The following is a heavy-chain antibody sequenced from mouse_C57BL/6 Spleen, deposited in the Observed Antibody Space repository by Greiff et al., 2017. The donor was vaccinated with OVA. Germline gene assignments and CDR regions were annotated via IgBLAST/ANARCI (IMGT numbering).Heavy chain of an antibody. CDR1: GYTFTSYW. CDR3: ARGSGYGSSSWIAY. J-gene: IGHJ3*01. CDR2: IHPNSGST. Sequence: QVQLQQSGAELVKPGASVKLSCKASGYTFTSYWMHWVKQRPGQGLEWIGMIHPNSGSTNYNEKFKSKATLTVDKSSSTAYMQLSSLTSEDSAVYYCARGSGYGSSSWIAYWGQGTLVTVSA. V-gene: IGHV1-64*01. D-gene: IGHD1-1*01.